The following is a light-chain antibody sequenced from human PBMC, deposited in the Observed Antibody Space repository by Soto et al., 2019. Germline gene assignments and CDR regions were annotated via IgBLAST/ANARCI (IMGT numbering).Light chain of an antibody. Sequence: EIVMTQSPATLSVSPGERATLSCRASQSVSSYLAWYQQKPGQAPRLLIYDASNRATGIPARFSGSGSGTDFTLTISSLEPEDFAVYYCQQRSNWPRRITFGQGTRLEIK. J-gene: IGKJ5*01. CDR1: QSVSSY. CDR3: QQRSNWPRRIT. CDR2: DAS. V-gene: IGKV3-11*01.